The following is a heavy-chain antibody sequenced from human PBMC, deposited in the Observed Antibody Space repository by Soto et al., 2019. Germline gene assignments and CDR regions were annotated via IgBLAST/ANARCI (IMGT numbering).Heavy chain of an antibody. J-gene: IGHJ4*02. V-gene: IGHV3-30*18. D-gene: IGHD1-1*01. CDR2: ISYDGINK. CDR3: AKSVYNWNDGFFDY. Sequence: QVQLVESGGGVVQPGRSLRLSCAASGFTFSSYGMHWVLQAPGKGLEWVAVISYDGINKYYADSVKGRFTISRDNSKNTLYLQMNSLRAEDTAVYYCAKSVYNWNDGFFDYWGQGTLVTVSS. CDR1: GFTFSSYG.